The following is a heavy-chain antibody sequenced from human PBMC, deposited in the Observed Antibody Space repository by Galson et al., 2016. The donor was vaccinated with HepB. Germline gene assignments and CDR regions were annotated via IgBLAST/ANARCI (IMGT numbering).Heavy chain of an antibody. CDR2: TLPMFGPP. CDR3: AREYCSRGNCYPTLDS. Sequence: SVKVSCKASGGTFSSYAVTWIRQAPGQGLEWMGGTLPMFGPPNFIQNFHDRVTFTAGESTNTAYLELRSLKSDDTAVYFCAREYCSRGNCYPTLDSWGQGTLVTVSS. CDR1: GGTFSSYA. J-gene: IGHJ4*02. V-gene: IGHV1-69*13. D-gene: IGHD2-15*01.